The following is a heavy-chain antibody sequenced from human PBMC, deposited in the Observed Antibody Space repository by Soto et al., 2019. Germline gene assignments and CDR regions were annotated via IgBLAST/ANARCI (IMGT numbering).Heavy chain of an antibody. CDR2: IYYSGST. D-gene: IGHD4-17*01. CDR3: ARHVRVRWYLAY. J-gene: IGHJ4*02. V-gene: IGHV4-39*01. Sequence: ASETLSLTCTVSGGSISSDSYYWGWIRQPPGKGLEWIGSIYYSGSTYYNPSLKSRVTISVDTSKNQFSLKLSSVTAADTAVYYCARHVRVRWYLAYWGQGTLVTVSS. CDR1: GGSISSDSYY.